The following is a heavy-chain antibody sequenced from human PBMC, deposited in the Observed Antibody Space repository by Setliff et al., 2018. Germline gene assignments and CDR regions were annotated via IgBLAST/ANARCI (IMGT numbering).Heavy chain of an antibody. J-gene: IGHJ3*01. CDR1: GYSISSGYY. CDR2: IYHSGST. CDR3: AREVGTSTSSDAFDV. Sequence: PSETLSLTCAVSGYSISSGYYWGWIRQPPGKGLEWIGSIYHSGSTYYNPSLKSRVTMSVDTSKNQFSLHLTPVTAADTAVYYCAREVGTSTSSDAFDVWGQGMMVTVSS. D-gene: IGHD1-26*01. V-gene: IGHV4-38-2*02.